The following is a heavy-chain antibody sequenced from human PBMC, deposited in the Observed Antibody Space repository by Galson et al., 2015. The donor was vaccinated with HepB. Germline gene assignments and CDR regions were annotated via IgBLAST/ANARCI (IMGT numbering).Heavy chain of an antibody. CDR1: GFSLSTSGVG. CDR2: IYWDDDK. J-gene: IGHJ3*02. Sequence: TLTLTCTFSGFSLSTSGVGVGWIRQPPGKALEWLALIYWDDDKRYSPSLKSRLTITKDTSKNQVVLTMTNMDPVDTATYYCAHAYSSGWEDAFDIWGQGTMVTVSS. D-gene: IGHD6-19*01. V-gene: IGHV2-5*02. CDR3: AHAYSSGWEDAFDI.